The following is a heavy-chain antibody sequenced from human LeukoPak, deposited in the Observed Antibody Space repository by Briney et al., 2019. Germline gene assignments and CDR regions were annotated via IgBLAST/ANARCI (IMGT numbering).Heavy chain of an antibody. CDR2: IAYDGDNK. Sequence: GGSLRLSCAASGFTFSDYSMHWVRQTPGKGLEWVALIAYDGDNKYYADSVKGRFTISRDNSKNTLFLQMNSLRAEDTAVCYCARGGQYDTSGYYPIDYWGQGTLVTVSS. CDR1: GFTFSDYS. D-gene: IGHD3-22*01. CDR3: ARGGQYDTSGYYPIDY. V-gene: IGHV3-30*04. J-gene: IGHJ4*02.